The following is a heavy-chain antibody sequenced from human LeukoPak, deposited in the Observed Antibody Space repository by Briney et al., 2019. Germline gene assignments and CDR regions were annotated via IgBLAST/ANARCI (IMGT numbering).Heavy chain of an antibody. Sequence: PSETLSLTCTVSGGSINNYYWSWIRQSPGKGLEWIAYIYYSGSSTYNPSLRSRVTISVDTSKNQFSLKLSSVTAADTAVYYCARETDGYNPFDYWGQGTLVTVSS. D-gene: IGHD5-24*01. CDR2: IYYSGSS. CDR1: GGSINNYY. V-gene: IGHV4-59*12. J-gene: IGHJ4*02. CDR3: ARETDGYNPFDY.